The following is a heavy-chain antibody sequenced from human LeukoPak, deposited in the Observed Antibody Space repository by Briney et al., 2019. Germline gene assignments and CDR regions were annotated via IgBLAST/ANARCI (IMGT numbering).Heavy chain of an antibody. CDR2: ISYSGST. CDR1: GGPINNYH. D-gene: IGHD7-27*01. V-gene: IGHV4-59*01. CDR3: ARSPALGRKFFYFDY. J-gene: IGHJ4*02. Sequence: SETLSLTCTVSGGPINNYHWSWIRQPPGKGLEWIGYISYSGSTNYNPSLKSRVVVSVDTSKNQFSLKLSSVTAADTAIYYCARSPALGRKFFYFDYWGQGTLVTVSS.